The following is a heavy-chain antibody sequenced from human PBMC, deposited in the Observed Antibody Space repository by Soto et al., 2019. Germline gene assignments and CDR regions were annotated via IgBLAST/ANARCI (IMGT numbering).Heavy chain of an antibody. V-gene: IGHV1-18*01. J-gene: IGHJ6*03. Sequence: ASVKVSCKASGYTLIKYGIAWVRQAPGQGLEWMGWISPYDDKTIYAQTFQGRVTLTADRSTRTVYLDLRSLKSNDTAVYYCERGVFYDNVGGKLSPQCWDKWGNG. CDR2: ISPYDDKT. D-gene: IGHD3-16*01. CDR1: GYTLIKYG. CDR3: ERGVFYDNVGGKLSPQCWDK.